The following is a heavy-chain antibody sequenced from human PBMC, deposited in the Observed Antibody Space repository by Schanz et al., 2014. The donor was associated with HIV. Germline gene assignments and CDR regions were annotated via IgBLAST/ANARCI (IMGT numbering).Heavy chain of an antibody. J-gene: IGHJ4*02. V-gene: IGHV3-30*19. D-gene: IGHD6-19*01. CDR1: GFTFSTYG. CDR3: ARETGGSGWYTLDY. Sequence: QVHLVESGGGVVQPGRSLRLSCAASGFTFSTYGMHWVRQAPGKGLEWVAVISYDGSNKYYADSVKGRFTISRDNSKNTLYLQMNSLRAEDTAMYFCARETGGSGWYTLDYWGQGTLIAVSS. CDR2: ISYDGSNK.